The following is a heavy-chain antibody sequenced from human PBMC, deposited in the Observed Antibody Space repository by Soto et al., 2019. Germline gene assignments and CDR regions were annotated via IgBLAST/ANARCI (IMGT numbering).Heavy chain of an antibody. CDR3: ARGVAVAGTDYYYGMDV. Sequence: QVQLVQSGAEVKKPGSSVKVSCKASGGTFSSYAISWVRQAPGQGPEWMGGIIPIFGTANYAQKFQGRVTITADESTSTAYMELSSLRSEDTAVYYCARGVAVAGTDYYYGMDVWGQGTTVTVSS. CDR1: GGTFSSYA. D-gene: IGHD6-19*01. V-gene: IGHV1-69*01. CDR2: IIPIFGTA. J-gene: IGHJ6*02.